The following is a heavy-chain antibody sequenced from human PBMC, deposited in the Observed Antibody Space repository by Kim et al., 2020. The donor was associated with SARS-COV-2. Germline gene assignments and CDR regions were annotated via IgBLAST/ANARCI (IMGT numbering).Heavy chain of an antibody. J-gene: IGHJ4*02. CDR3: ARGDFGEQAYFDY. V-gene: IGHV4-30-2*01. CDR1: GGSISSGGYS. CDR2: IYHSGST. D-gene: IGHD3-16*01. Sequence: SETLSLTCAVSGGSISSGGYSWSWIRQPPGKGLEWIGYIYHSGSTYYNPSLKSRVTISVDRSKNQFSLKLSSVTAADTAVYYCARGDFGEQAYFDYWGQGTLVTVSS.